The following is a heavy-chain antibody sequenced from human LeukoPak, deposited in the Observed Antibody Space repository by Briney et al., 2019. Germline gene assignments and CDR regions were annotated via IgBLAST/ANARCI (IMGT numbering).Heavy chain of an antibody. J-gene: IGHJ4*02. CDR2: IRYDGSNK. V-gene: IGHV3-30*02. Sequence: GGSLRPSCAASGFTFSSYGMHWVRQAPGKGLEWVAFIRYDGSNKYYADSVKGRFTISRDNSKNTLYLQMNSLRAEDTAVYYCAKDRMVRGVIILGSSYFDYWGQGTLVTVSS. CDR1: GFTFSSYG. CDR3: AKDRMVRGVIILGSSYFDY. D-gene: IGHD3-10*01.